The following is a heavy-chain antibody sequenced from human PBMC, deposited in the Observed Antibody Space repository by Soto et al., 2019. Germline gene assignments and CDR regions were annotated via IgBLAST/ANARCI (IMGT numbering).Heavy chain of an antibody. J-gene: IGHJ4*02. Sequence: GGSLRLSCAASGFTFSSYSMNWVRQAPGKGLEWVSSISSSSSYIYYADSVKGRFTISRDNAKNSLYLQMNSLRAEDTAVYYCARDRGSSWLSPVDYWGQGALVTVSS. CDR3: ARDRGSSWLSPVDY. V-gene: IGHV3-21*01. CDR1: GFTFSSYS. CDR2: ISSSSSYI. D-gene: IGHD6-13*01.